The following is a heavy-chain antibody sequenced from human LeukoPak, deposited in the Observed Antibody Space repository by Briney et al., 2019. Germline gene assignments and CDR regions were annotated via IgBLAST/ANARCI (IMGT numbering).Heavy chain of an antibody. Sequence: GGSLRLSCAASGFTFSSYGMHWVRQAPGKGLEWVAFIRYDGSNKYYADSVKGRFTISRDNSKNTLYLQMNSLRAEDTAVYCCAKDLLELDYYYYYMDVWGKGTTVTVSS. CDR2: IRYDGSNK. CDR3: AKDLLELDYYYYYMDV. CDR1: GFTFSSYG. D-gene: IGHD1-7*01. V-gene: IGHV3-30*02. J-gene: IGHJ6*03.